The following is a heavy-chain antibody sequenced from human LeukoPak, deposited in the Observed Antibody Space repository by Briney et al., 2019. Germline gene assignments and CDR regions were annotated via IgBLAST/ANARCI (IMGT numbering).Heavy chain of an antibody. D-gene: IGHD3-16*02. CDR3: ARPRSTYYDYVWGSYRDFDY. Sequence: PSETLSLTCAVYGGSFSGYYWSWIRQPPGKGLEWIGEINHSGSTNYNPSLKSRVTISVDTSKNQFSLKLSSVTAADTAVYYCARPRSTYYDYVWGSYRDFDYWGQGTLVTVSS. J-gene: IGHJ4*02. CDR2: INHSGST. V-gene: IGHV4-34*01. CDR1: GGSFSGYY.